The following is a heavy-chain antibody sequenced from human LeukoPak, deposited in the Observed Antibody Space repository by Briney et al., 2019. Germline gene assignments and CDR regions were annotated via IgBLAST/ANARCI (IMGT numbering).Heavy chain of an antibody. CDR1: GGSFSGYY. CDR3: ARGLSSGWYFGGYYPYNWFDP. D-gene: IGHD6-19*01. Sequence: PSETLSLTCAVYGGSFSGYYWSWIRQPPGKGLEWIGEINHSGSTNYNPSLKSRVTISVDTSKNQFSLKLSSVTAADTAVYYCARGLSSGWYFGGYYPYNWFDPWGQGTLVTVSS. CDR2: INHSGST. V-gene: IGHV4-34*01. J-gene: IGHJ5*02.